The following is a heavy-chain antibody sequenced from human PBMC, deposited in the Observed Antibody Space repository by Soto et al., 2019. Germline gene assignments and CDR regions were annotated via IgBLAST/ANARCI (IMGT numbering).Heavy chain of an antibody. CDR1: GGSISSGGYY. CDR2: IYYSGST. CDR3: ARSGRGLHNCGSLTVDY. Sequence: QVQLQESGPGLVKPSQTLSLTCTVSGGSISSGGYYWSWIRQHPGKGLEWIGYIYYSGSTYYNPSLKNRVTISVDTSKNQFSLKLSSVTAADTAVYYCARSGRGLHNCGSLTVDYWGQGTLVTVSS. J-gene: IGHJ4*02. V-gene: IGHV4-31*03. D-gene: IGHD7-27*01.